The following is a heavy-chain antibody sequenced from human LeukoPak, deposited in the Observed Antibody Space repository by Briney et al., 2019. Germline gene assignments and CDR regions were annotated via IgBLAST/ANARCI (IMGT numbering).Heavy chain of an antibody. CDR1: GGSISSYY. Sequence: ETLSLTCTVSGGSISSYYWSWIRQPPGKGLEWVSAISGSGGSTYYADSVKGRFTISRDNSKNTLYLQMNSLRAEDTAVYYCVSVTRYFDYWGQGTLVTVSS. CDR3: VSVTRYFDY. V-gene: IGHV3-23*01. J-gene: IGHJ4*02. D-gene: IGHD2-21*02. CDR2: ISGSGGST.